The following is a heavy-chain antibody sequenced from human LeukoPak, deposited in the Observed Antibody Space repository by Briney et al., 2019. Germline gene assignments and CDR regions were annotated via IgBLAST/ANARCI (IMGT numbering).Heavy chain of an antibody. CDR1: GGSISSSNW. CDR2: IYHSGST. D-gene: IGHD4-17*01. V-gene: IGHV4-4*02. J-gene: IGHJ6*03. CDR3: ARAYGDGPYYYYYYMDA. Sequence: SETLSLTCAVSGGSISSSNWWSWVRQPPGKGLEWIWEIYHSGSTNYNPSLKSRVTISVDKSKNQFSLKLSSVTAADTAVYYCARAYGDGPYYYYYYMDAWGKGTTVTVSS.